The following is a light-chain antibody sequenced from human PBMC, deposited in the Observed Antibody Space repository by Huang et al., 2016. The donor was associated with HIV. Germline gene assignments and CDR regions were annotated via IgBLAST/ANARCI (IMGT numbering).Light chain of an antibody. V-gene: IGKV4-1*01. CDR1: QSVLKTSNNKNC. J-gene: IGKJ1*01. Sequence: DIVVTQSPDSLALSLGGRAAINCTASQSVLKTSNNKNCLRWHQLKPGQPPKLLFYGASPRESGVPDRVSGSGSGTHFTLTIASLQAEDVAVYYCHQYYDTPQTFGQGTKVEVK. CDR2: GAS. CDR3: HQYYDTPQT.